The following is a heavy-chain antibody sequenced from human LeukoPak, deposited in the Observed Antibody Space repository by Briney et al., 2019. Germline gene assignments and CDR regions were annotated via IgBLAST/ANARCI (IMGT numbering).Heavy chain of an antibody. Sequence: GASVKVSCKVSGYTLTGLSMHWVRQAPGKGLEWMGGFDPEDGETIYAQKFQGRVTMTEDTSTDTAYMELSSLRSEDTAVYYCATVVRLELTIDAFDIWGQGTMVTVSS. CDR3: ATVVRLELTIDAFDI. V-gene: IGHV1-24*01. CDR2: FDPEDGET. CDR1: GYTLTGLS. D-gene: IGHD1-7*01. J-gene: IGHJ3*02.